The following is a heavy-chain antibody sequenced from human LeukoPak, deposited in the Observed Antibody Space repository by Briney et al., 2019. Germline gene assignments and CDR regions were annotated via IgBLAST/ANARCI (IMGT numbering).Heavy chain of an antibody. Sequence: PSETLSLTCTVSGGCLNTYSWSWIRQPPGKGLEWIGFIYYSGSTNYTPSLKGRVTISVDTSKNQFSLKLSSVTAADTAVYYCARNLIVVFNDAFDIWGQGTMVTVSS. CDR2: IYYSGST. CDR1: GGCLNTYS. D-gene: IGHD3-22*01. J-gene: IGHJ3*02. V-gene: IGHV4-59*01. CDR3: ARNLIVVFNDAFDI.